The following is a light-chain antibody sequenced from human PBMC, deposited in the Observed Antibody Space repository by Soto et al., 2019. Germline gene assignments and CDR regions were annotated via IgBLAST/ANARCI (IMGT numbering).Light chain of an antibody. Sequence: EIVLTQSPDTLSLSPGERATLSCWASHSVTTHLAWFQQRPGRTPRLLIYGASTRATGIPARFSGSGSGTEFTLTISSLQSEDFAVYYCQQYNNWPRTFGQGTKVDIK. CDR1: HSVTTH. V-gene: IGKV3-15*01. CDR3: QQYNNWPRT. J-gene: IGKJ1*01. CDR2: GAS.